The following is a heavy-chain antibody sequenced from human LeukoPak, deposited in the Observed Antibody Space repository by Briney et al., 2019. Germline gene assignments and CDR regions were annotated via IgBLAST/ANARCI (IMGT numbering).Heavy chain of an antibody. Sequence: SETLSLTCAVYGGSFSGYHWSWIRQPPGKGLEWIGEINHSGSTNYNPSLKSRVTISVDTSKNQFSLKLSSVTAADTAVYYCARGNDSSGYGDWGQGTLVTVSS. CDR3: ARGNDSSGYGD. CDR1: GGSFSGYH. D-gene: IGHD3-22*01. J-gene: IGHJ4*02. CDR2: INHSGST. V-gene: IGHV4-34*01.